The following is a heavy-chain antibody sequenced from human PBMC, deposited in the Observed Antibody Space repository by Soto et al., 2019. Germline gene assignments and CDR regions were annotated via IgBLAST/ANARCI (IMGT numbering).Heavy chain of an antibody. CDR1: GFTFSDHY. J-gene: IGHJ4*02. Sequence: GSLRLSCAASGFTFSDHYMDWVRQAPGKGLEWVGRTRNKANSYTTEYAASVKGRFTISRDDSKNSLYLQMNSLKTEDTAVYYCATFLRGSSWYGGFDYWGQGTLVTAPQ. D-gene: IGHD6-13*01. CDR2: TRNKANSYTT. CDR3: ATFLRGSSWYGGFDY. V-gene: IGHV3-72*01.